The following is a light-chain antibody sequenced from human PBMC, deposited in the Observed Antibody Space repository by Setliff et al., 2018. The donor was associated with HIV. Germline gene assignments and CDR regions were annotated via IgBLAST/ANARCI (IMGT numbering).Light chain of an antibody. CDR3: SSYRDTNTWV. Sequence: QSALAQPASVSGSPGQSITISCTGTSSNVGGYNYVSWYQQQPGKAPKLIIDEVNYRPSGVSNRFSGSTSGNTASLIISGLQAEDEADYYCSSYRDTNTWVFGGGTKVTV. J-gene: IGLJ3*02. V-gene: IGLV2-14*01. CDR2: EVN. CDR1: SSNVGGYNY.